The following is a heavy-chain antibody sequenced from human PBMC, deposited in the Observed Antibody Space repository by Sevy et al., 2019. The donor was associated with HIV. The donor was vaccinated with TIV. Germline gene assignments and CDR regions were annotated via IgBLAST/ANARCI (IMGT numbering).Heavy chain of an antibody. J-gene: IGHJ4*02. V-gene: IGHV1-46*01. Sequence: ASVKVSCKASGYTFTHYYLHWVRQAPGQGLEWMGIIHPSGGRTSYAQKFQGRVTMTSDTSTTTVYMDLSSLRSEDTAVYYCARGNYYDNSGFPLYYFDYWGRGPPVTVSS. CDR3: ARGNYYDNSGFPLYYFDY. D-gene: IGHD3-22*01. CDR2: IHPSGGRT. CDR1: GYTFTHYY.